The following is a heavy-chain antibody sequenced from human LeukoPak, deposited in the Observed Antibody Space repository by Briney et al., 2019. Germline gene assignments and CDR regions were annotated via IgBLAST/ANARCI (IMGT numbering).Heavy chain of an antibody. J-gene: IGHJ5*02. D-gene: IGHD3-3*01. V-gene: IGHV1-69*05. CDR3: ASTIFGVVIPTENWFDP. CDR1: GGTFISYA. CDR2: IIPIFGTA. Sequence: GSSVKVSCKASGGTFISYAISWVRQAPGQGLEWMGGIIPIFGTANYAQKFQGRVTITTDESTSTAYMELSSLRSEDTAVYYCASTIFGVVIPTENWFDPWGQGTLVTVSS.